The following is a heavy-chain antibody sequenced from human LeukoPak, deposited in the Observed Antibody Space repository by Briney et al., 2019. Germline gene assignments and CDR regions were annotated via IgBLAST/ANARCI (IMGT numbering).Heavy chain of an antibody. CDR1: GGSISSGGYY. Sequence: SETLSLTCTVSGGSISSGGYYWCWIRQHPGKGLEWIGYIYYSGSTSYNPSLKSRVTISVATSKNQFSLKLSSVTAADTAVYYCARDSGYRAYWYFDLWGRGTLVTVSS. D-gene: IGHD3-10*01. CDR3: ARDSGYRAYWYFDL. J-gene: IGHJ2*01. CDR2: IYYSGST. V-gene: IGHV4-31*03.